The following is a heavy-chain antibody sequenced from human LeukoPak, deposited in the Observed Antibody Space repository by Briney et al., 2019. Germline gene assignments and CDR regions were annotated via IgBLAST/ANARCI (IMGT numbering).Heavy chain of an antibody. CDR3: ARGGRMVYAIRNWFDP. V-gene: IGHV4-59*01. CDR1: GGSISSYY. J-gene: IGHJ5*02. Sequence: SETLSLTCTVSGGSISSYYWSWIRQPPGKGLEWIGYIYYSGSTNYNPSLKSRVTISVDTSKNQFSLKLSSVTAADTAVYYCARGGRMVYAIRNWFDPWGQGTLVTVSS. D-gene: IGHD2-8*01. CDR2: IYYSGST.